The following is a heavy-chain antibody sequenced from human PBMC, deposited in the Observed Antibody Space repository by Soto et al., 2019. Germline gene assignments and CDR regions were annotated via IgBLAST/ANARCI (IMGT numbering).Heavy chain of an antibody. J-gene: IGHJ4*02. CDR2: IIPIFGTA. D-gene: IGHD2-2*01. V-gene: IGHV1-69*13. Sequence: ASVKVTCKASGGTFSRYAISWVRQAPGQGLEWMGGIIPIFGTANYAQKFQGRVTITADESTSTAYMELSSLRSEDTAVYYCARDDALGNVVAPAAMDYSGQATLVTLST. CDR1: GGTFSRYA. CDR3: ARDDALGNVVAPAAMDY.